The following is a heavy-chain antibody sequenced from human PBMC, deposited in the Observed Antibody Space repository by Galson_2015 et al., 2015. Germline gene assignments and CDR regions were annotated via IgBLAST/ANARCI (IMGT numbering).Heavy chain of an antibody. D-gene: IGHD3-16*01. CDR3: ARRGEIQAFDY. J-gene: IGHJ4*02. Sequence: SLRLSCAASGFTFSSYWMHWVRQAPGKGLVWVSRINSDGSSTSYADSVKGRFTISRDNAKNTLYLQMNSLRAEDTAVYYCARRGEIQAFDYWGQGTLVTVSS. CDR1: GFTFSSYW. V-gene: IGHV3-74*01. CDR2: INSDGSST.